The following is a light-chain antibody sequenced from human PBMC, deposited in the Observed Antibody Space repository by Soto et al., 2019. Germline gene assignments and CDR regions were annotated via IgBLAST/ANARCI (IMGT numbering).Light chain of an antibody. V-gene: IGKV3-20*01. J-gene: IGKJ1*01. CDR1: QSVSSSY. CDR2: DAS. CDR3: QQNGNSPPT. Sequence: EIVLTQSPGPLSLSPGERATLSCRASQSVSSSYLAWYQQKPGQAPRLLIYDASSRATGIPDRFSGSGSGTDFTLTISRLEPEDFAVYYCQQNGNSPPTFGQGTKVEIK.